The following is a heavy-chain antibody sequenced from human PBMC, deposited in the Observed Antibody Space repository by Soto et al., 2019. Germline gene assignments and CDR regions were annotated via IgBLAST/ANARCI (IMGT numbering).Heavy chain of an antibody. CDR1: GFTFSSYG. J-gene: IGHJ4*02. CDR2: ISYDGSNK. V-gene: IGHV3-30*18. Sequence: PGGSLRLSCAASGFTFSSYGMHWVRQAPGKGLEWVAVISYDGSNKYYADSVKGRFTISRDNSKNTLYLQMNSLRAEDTDVYYCAKGDSSGKFGYWGQGTLVTVSS. D-gene: IGHD3-22*01. CDR3: AKGDSSGKFGY.